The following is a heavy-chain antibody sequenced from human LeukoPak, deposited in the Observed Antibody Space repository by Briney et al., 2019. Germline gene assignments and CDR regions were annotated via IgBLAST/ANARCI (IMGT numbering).Heavy chain of an antibody. CDR2: IKQDGSEK. V-gene: IGHV3-7*01. CDR3: ARARYDILTGASDY. Sequence: EGSLRLSCAASGFTFSSYWMSWVRQAPGKGLEWVANIKQDGSEKYYVDSVKGRFTISRDNAKNSLYLQMNSLRAEDTAVYYCARARYDILTGASDYWGQGTLVTVSS. J-gene: IGHJ4*02. CDR1: GFTFSSYW. D-gene: IGHD3-9*01.